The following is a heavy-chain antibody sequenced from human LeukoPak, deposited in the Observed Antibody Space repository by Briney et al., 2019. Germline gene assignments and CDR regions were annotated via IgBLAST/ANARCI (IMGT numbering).Heavy chain of an antibody. CDR3: AELGITMIGGV. D-gene: IGHD3-10*02. J-gene: IGHJ6*04. V-gene: IGHV3-7*01. CDR1: GFTFSDFW. CDR2: IKQDGSEK. Sequence: PGGSLRLSCAASGFTFSDFWMTWARQAPGKGLEWVANIKQDGSEKYYADSVKGRFTISRDNSKNTLYLQMNSLRAEDTAVYYCAELGITMIGGVWGKGTTVTISS.